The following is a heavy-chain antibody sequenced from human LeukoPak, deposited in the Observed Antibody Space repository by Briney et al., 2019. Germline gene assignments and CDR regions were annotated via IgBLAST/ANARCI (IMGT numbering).Heavy chain of an antibody. CDR2: FRDSGDNT. CDR3: AKSFIGRWYAFDY. CDR1: GFIFNSYA. Sequence: GGSLRLSCAASGFIFNSYAMSWVRQAPGKGLEWVSGFRDSGDNTFYAEYAKGRFTISRDTSKNTLHLQMNSLRVEDTAIYYCAKSFIGRWYAFDYWGQGTLVTVPS. V-gene: IGHV3-23*01. J-gene: IGHJ4*02. D-gene: IGHD6-13*01.